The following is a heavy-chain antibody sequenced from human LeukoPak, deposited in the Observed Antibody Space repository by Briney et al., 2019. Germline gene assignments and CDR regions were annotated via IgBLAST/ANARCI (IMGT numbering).Heavy chain of an antibody. CDR3: AKNTILDSRSY. Sequence: GGSLKLSCEASGFAFSSYAMSWVRQAPGKGLEWVSAISSSGAGTYYADSVKGRFTISRDNSKNTLYLQMNSLRAEDTAVYYCAKNTILDSRSYWGQGNLGTLSP. J-gene: IGHJ4*02. V-gene: IGHV3-23*01. CDR1: GFAFSSYA. CDR2: ISSSGAGT. D-gene: IGHD3-3*01.